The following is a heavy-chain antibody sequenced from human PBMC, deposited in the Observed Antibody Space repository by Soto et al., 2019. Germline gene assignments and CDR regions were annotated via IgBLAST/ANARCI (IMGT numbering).Heavy chain of an antibody. D-gene: IGHD1-20*01. J-gene: IGHJ4*02. CDR1: GGSISSYY. Sequence: SETLSLTCTVSGGSISSYYWSWIRKPPGKGLEWIWDIYYSGSTNYKPSLKSLVTISVETSKNQFSLKLSSVTAAETAVYYCASHIHYKFHXWGQATLVTVSX. CDR3: ASHIHYKFHX. V-gene: IGHV4-59*01. CDR2: IYYSGST.